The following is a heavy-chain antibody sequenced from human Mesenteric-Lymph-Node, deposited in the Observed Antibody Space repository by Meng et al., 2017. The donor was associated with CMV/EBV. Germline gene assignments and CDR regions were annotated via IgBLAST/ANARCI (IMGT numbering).Heavy chain of an antibody. CDR2: ISSSGRHI. J-gene: IGHJ4*02. D-gene: IGHD6-13*01. Sequence: ASGFTFSSYSMSWVRQAPRRGLEWVSSISSSGRHIYFADSLKGRITISRDNAKNSLYLQMNSLRAEDTAAYYCARVEYSSSWETSDYWGQGTLVTVSS. V-gene: IGHV3-21*01. CDR1: GFTFSSYS. CDR3: ARVEYSSSWETSDY.